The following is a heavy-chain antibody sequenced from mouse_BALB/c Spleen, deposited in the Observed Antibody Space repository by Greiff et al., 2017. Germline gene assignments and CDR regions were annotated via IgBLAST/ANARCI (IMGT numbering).Heavy chain of an antibody. V-gene: IGHV5-9-4*01. J-gene: IGHJ2*01. Sequence: EVMLVESGGGLVKPGGSLKLSCAASGFTFSSYAMSWVRQSPEKRLEWVAEISSGGSYTYYPDTVTGRFTISRDNAKNTLYLEMSSLRSEDTAMYYCARDGSFFDYWGQGTTLTVSS. CDR2: ISSGGSYT. CDR3: ARDGSFFDY. CDR1: GFTFSSYA. D-gene: IGHD2-2*01.